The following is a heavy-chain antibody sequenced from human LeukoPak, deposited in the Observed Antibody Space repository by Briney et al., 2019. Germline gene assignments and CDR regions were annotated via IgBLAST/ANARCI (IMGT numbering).Heavy chain of an antibody. J-gene: IGHJ4*02. Sequence: ASVKVSRKASGYTFTSYGISWVRQAPGQGPGWVGWISAYNGNTNYAQKLQGRVTMTTYTSTSTAYMELRSLRSDDTAVYYCARDLRRYCSGGSCLTDGYFDYWGQGTLVTVSS. CDR1: GYTFTSYG. D-gene: IGHD2-15*01. CDR3: ARDLRRYCSGGSCLTDGYFDY. CDR2: ISAYNGNT. V-gene: IGHV1-18*01.